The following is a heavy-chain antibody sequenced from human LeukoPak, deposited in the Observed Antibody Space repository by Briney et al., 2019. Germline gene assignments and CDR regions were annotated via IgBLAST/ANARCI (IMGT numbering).Heavy chain of an antibody. CDR1: GFTVSSNY. D-gene: IGHD3-10*01. CDR2: IYSGGST. CDR3: ARDLEEVRGERFYYYYMDV. Sequence: GGSLRLSCAASGFTVSSNYMSWVRQAPGKGLEWVSVIYSGGSTYYADSVKGRFTISRDNSKNTLYLQMNSLRAEDTAVYYCARDLEEVRGERFYYYYMDVWGKGTTVTISS. V-gene: IGHV3-53*01. J-gene: IGHJ6*03.